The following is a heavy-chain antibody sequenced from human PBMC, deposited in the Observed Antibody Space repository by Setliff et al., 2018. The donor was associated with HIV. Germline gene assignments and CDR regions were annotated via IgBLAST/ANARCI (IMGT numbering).Heavy chain of an antibody. CDR1: GDSLIGHWW. J-gene: IGHJ4*02. CDR3: ARRPIKGYGPFDS. Sequence: TSETLSLTCSVSGDSLIGHWWWSWIRQPPGKGLEWTGIVYYTGSTNYNPSLKSRVAMSVDTSRNQFSLKLTSVTAADTAVYYCARRPIKGYGPFDSWGPGTLVTVSS. V-gene: IGHV4-59*04. D-gene: IGHD2-15*01. CDR2: VYYTGST.